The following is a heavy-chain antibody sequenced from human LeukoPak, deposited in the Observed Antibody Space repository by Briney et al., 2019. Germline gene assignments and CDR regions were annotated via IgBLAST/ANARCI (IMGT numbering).Heavy chain of an antibody. CDR2: ISSGTSYI. D-gene: IGHD6-19*01. CDR3: AKGGHTVAGPFDY. CDR1: GFTFNTYT. J-gene: IGHJ4*02. V-gene: IGHV3-21*04. Sequence: GGSLRLSCAASGFTFNTYTMNWVRQAPGKGLEWVSSISSGTSYIYYADSVKGRFTISRDNAKNSLYLQMNSLRAEDMALYYCAKGGHTVAGPFDYWGQGTLVTVSS.